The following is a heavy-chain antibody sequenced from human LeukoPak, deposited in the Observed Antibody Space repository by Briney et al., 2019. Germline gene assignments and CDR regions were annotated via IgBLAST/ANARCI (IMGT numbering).Heavy chain of an antibody. CDR2: ISNSGGST. V-gene: IGHV3-23*01. J-gene: IGHJ4*02. Sequence: GGSLRLSCAASGFTFSSYSMNWVRQAPGKGLEWVSAISNSGGSTHYADSVKGRFTISRDNSKNTLFVEMSSLRPEDTAIYYCAKGTYGTFDCWGQGTLVTVSS. CDR3: AKGTYGTFDC. D-gene: IGHD1-1*01. CDR1: GFTFSSYS.